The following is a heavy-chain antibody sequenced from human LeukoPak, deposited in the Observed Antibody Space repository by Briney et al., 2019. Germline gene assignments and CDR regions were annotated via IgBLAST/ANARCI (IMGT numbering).Heavy chain of an antibody. V-gene: IGHV4-59*01. CDR1: GGSISSYY. J-gene: IGHJ4*02. CDR2: IYYSGST. D-gene: IGHD3-22*01. Sequence: PSETLSLTCTVSGGSISSYYWSWIRQSPGKGLEWIGFIYYSGSTTYNPSLKSRVTISVDTSKNQFSLKLSSVTAADTAVYYCAREITMIVVVSHGFDYWGQGTLVTVSS. CDR3: AREITMIVVVSHGFDY.